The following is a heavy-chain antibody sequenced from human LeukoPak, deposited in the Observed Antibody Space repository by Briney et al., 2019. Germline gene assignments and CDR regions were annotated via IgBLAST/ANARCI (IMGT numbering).Heavy chain of an antibody. V-gene: IGHV3-7*01. CDR1: GFTFSSYW. CDR2: IKQDGSEK. Sequence: GGSLRLSCAPSGFTFSSYWMSWVRQAPGKGLELVANIKQDGSEKYYVDSVKGRFTISRDNAKNSLYLQMNSLRAEDTAVYYCARVSPKDAFDIWGQGTMVTVS. CDR3: ARVSPKDAFDI. J-gene: IGHJ3*02.